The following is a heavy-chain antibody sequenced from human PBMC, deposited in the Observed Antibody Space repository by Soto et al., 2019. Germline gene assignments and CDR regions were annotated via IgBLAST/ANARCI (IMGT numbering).Heavy chain of an antibody. CDR3: ANTQLALKPWYYGMDV. J-gene: IGHJ6*02. Sequence: PGGSLILSGAASGFTFSSYAMIWVRQAPGKGLEWVSAISGSGVSTYYADSVKGRFTISRDNSKNTLYLQMNSLRAEDTAVYYCANTQLALKPWYYGMDVWGQGTTVTVSS. D-gene: IGHD6-6*01. CDR2: ISGSGVST. CDR1: GFTFSSYA. V-gene: IGHV3-23*01.